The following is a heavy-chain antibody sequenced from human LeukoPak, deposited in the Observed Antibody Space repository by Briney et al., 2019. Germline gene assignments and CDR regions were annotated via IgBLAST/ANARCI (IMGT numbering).Heavy chain of an antibody. D-gene: IGHD6-19*01. J-gene: IGHJ4*02. CDR3: ARDTEWLAKKHYYFDY. Sequence: SQTLSLTCAISGDSVSSNSAAWNWIRQSPSRGLEWLGRTYYRSKWYNDYAVSVKSRITINPDTSKNQFSLQLNSVTPEDTAVYYCARDTEWLAKKHYYFDYWGQGTLVTVSS. CDR1: GDSVSSNSAA. CDR2: TYYRSKWYN. V-gene: IGHV6-1*01.